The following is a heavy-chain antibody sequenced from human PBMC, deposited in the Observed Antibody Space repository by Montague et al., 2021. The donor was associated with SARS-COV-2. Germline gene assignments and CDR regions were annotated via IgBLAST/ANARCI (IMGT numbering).Heavy chain of an antibody. CDR3: TRHVHMTWPEPSPGFDY. CDR1: GDSISSSSYN. CDR2: VHYSGRP. Sequence: SETLSLTCTVSGDSISSSSYNWGWIRQPPGKGLEWIGSVHYSGRPYYNPSLKSRVTIYVDTSKNQLSLKLSSVTAADTAVYYCTRHVHMTWPEPSPGFDYSGQGTLVTVSS. V-gene: IGHV4-39*01. D-gene: IGHD1-1*01. J-gene: IGHJ4*02.